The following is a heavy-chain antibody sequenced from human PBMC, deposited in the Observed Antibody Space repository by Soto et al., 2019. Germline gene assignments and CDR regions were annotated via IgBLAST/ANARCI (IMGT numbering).Heavy chain of an antibody. Sequence: QVQLVESGGGVVQPGRSLRLSCAASRFTYSTFGMHWVRQAPGKGLEWVAVIAADGLAQYYADSVKGRFTISRDNSENTLFLQMNNLGAEDTAVYYCAKEFFSPQAYWFFDLWGRGTLVTVSS. D-gene: IGHD3-3*01. CDR2: IAADGLAQ. J-gene: IGHJ2*01. CDR1: RFTYSTFG. V-gene: IGHV3-30*18. CDR3: AKEFFSPQAYWFFDL.